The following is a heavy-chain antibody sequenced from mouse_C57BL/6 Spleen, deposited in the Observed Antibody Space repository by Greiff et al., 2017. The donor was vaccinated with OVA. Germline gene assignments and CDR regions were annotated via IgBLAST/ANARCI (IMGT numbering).Heavy chain of an antibody. V-gene: IGHV3-6*01. Sequence: DVQLVESGPGLVKPSQSLSLTCSVTGYSITSGYYWNWIRQFPGNKLEWMGYISYDGSNNYNPSLKNRISITRDTSKNQFFLKLNSVTTEDTATYYCARRGSTDLYYFDYWGQGTTLTVSS. CDR1: GYSITSGYY. J-gene: IGHJ2*01. D-gene: IGHD1-1*01. CDR2: ISYDGSN. CDR3: ARRGSTDLYYFDY.